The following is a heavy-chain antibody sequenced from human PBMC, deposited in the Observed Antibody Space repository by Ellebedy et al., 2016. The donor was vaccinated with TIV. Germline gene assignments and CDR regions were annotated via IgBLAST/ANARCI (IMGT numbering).Heavy chain of an antibody. CDR1: GFTFSIYA. V-gene: IGHV3-23*01. J-gene: IGHJ4*02. CDR2: ISRNGGGT. D-gene: IGHD3-10*01. CDR3: TSPAVGHTTGCCRYYFDY. Sequence: PGGSLRLSCAASGFTFSIYAMGWVRQAPGKGLEWVSTISRNGGGTYYAGSVEGRFTISRDDSKKTMYLQMSSLRDEDTAIYYCTSPAVGHTTGCCRYYFDYWGPGTLVTVSS.